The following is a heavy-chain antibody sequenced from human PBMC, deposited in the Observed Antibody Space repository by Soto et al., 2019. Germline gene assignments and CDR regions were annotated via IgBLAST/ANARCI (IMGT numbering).Heavy chain of an antibody. D-gene: IGHD3-10*01. CDR3: AKGKSTGDIDWFDP. CDR2: LIGGHYGT. Sequence: PGGSLRLSCRASGFTLQNYAMAWFRQAPGKGLEWVSTLIGGHYGTAYSYSVKGRFTVSRDNSKNCLYLQMNSLGVEDTAMYFCAKGKSTGDIDWFDPWGQGSLVTVS. CDR1: GFTLQNYA. V-gene: IGHV3-23*01. J-gene: IGHJ5*02.